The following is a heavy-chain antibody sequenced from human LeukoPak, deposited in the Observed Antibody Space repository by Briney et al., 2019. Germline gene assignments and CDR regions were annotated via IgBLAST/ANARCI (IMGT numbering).Heavy chain of an antibody. V-gene: IGHV4-31*03. CDR3: ARGITIFGVDYYGMDV. D-gene: IGHD3-3*01. CDR1: GGSISSGGYY. Sequence: ASETLSLTCTVSGGSISSGGYYWSWIRQHPGKGLEWIGYIYYSGSTYYNPSLKSRVTISVDTSKNLFSLKLSSVTAADTAVYYCARGITIFGVDYYGMDVWGQGTTVTVSS. CDR2: IYYSGST. J-gene: IGHJ6*02.